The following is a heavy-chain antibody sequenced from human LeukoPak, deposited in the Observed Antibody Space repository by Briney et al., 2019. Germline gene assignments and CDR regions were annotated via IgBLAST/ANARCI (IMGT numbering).Heavy chain of an antibody. V-gene: IGHV3-9*01. CDR1: GFTFDDCA. Sequence: GRSLRLSCAASGFTFDDCAMPWVRQAPGKGLEWVSSISWNSGSIGYADSVKGRFTISRDNAKNSLYLQMNSLRAEDTALYYCAKGTYSGNYYAVDYWGQGTLVTVSS. J-gene: IGHJ4*02. D-gene: IGHD1-26*01. CDR3: AKGTYSGNYYAVDY. CDR2: ISWNSGSI.